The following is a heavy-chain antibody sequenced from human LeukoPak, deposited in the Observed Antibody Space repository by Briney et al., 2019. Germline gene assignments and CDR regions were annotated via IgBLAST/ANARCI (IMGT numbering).Heavy chain of an antibody. V-gene: IGHV1-8*01. Sequence: ASVKVSCKASGYTFTSYDINWVRQATGQGLEWMGWMNPNSGNTGYAQKFQGRVTMTRNTSISTAYMELSSLRSEDTAVYYCARVRQLGRPSQNDAFDIWGQGTMVTVSS. D-gene: IGHD6-6*01. CDR2: MNPNSGNT. J-gene: IGHJ3*02. CDR1: GYTFTSYD. CDR3: ARVRQLGRPSQNDAFDI.